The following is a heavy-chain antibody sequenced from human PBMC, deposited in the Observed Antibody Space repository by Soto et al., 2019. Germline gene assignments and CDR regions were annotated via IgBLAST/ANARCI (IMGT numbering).Heavy chain of an antibody. CDR3: ARWALVWFGELSLRYYMDV. V-gene: IGHV3-48*01. J-gene: IGHJ6*03. CDR2: ISSSSSTI. Sequence: GGSLRLSCAASGFTFSSYSMNWVRQAPGKGLEWVSYISSSSSTIYYADSVKGRFTISRDNAKNSLYLQMNSLRAEDTAVYYCARWALVWFGELSLRYYMDVWGKGTTVTVSS. D-gene: IGHD3-10*01. CDR1: GFTFSSYS.